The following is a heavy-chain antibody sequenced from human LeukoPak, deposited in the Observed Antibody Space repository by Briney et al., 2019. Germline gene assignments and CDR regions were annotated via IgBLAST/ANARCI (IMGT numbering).Heavy chain of an antibody. D-gene: IGHD6-19*01. CDR2: MNPNSGNT. Sequence: ASVKVSCKASGYTFTSYDINWVRQATGQGLEWMGWMNPNSGNTGYAQKFQGRVTMTRNTSISTAYMELSSLRSEDTAVYYCATLSRWLVHGYFQHRGQGTLVTVSS. J-gene: IGHJ1*01. V-gene: IGHV1-8*01. CDR1: GYTFTSYD. CDR3: ATLSRWLVHGYFQH.